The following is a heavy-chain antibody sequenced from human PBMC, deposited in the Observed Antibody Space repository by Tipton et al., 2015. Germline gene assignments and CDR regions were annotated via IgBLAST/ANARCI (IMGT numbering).Heavy chain of an antibody. CDR1: GFTFSAYW. D-gene: IGHD6-13*01. V-gene: IGHV3-7*01. J-gene: IGHJ4*02. CDR2: IKQGGSEK. Sequence: GSLRLSCAASGFTFSAYWMSWVRQAPGKGLEWVANIKQGGSEKYYVDSVKGRFTISKDNTKNSLYLQMNSLRVEDTAVYYCVRDARTWYDYWGQGTLVTVSP. CDR3: VRDARTWYDY.